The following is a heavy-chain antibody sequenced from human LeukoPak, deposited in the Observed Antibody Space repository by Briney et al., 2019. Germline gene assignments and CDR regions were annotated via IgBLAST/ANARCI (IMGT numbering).Heavy chain of an antibody. D-gene: IGHD4-17*01. CDR2: INDSGST. CDR3: ARGLYGDYPFDY. J-gene: IGHJ4*02. Sequence: PSETLSLTCAVYGGSFSGYYWSWIRQPPGKGLEWIGEINDSGSTNYNPSLKSRVTISVDTSKNQFSLKLSSVTAADTAVYYCARGLYGDYPFDYWGQGTLVTVSS. CDR1: GGSFSGYY. V-gene: IGHV4-34*01.